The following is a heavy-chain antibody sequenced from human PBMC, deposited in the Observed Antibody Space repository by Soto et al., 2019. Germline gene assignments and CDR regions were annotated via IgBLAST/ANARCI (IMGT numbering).Heavy chain of an antibody. Sequence: EVQLVESGGDLVQPGGSLRLSCAASGFSVNSKYMSWVRQAPGKGLEWVSLIQSGGSTYYAGSVKGRFTISRDFSENTLFLQMNSLRVEGTAVYYWTRDDVHCNGVRCYGVPMDVWGKGTMVTVSA. V-gene: IGHV3-66*01. CDR2: IQSGGST. CDR1: GFSVNSKY. CDR3: TRDDVHCNGVRCYGVPMDV. D-gene: IGHD2-15*01. J-gene: IGHJ6*04.